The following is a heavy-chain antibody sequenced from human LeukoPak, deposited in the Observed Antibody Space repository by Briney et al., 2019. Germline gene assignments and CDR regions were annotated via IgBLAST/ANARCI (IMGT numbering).Heavy chain of an antibody. V-gene: IGHV4-31*03. CDR1: GGSIRSGGHY. Sequence: SETLSLTCTVSGGSIRSGGHYWSWIRQHPGKGLEWIGYIYYSGSTYYNPSLKSRVTISGDTSKNQFSLKLSSVTAADTAVYYCARDLELGMNAFDIWGQGTMVTVSS. CDR3: ARDLELGMNAFDI. CDR2: IYYSGST. D-gene: IGHD7-27*01. J-gene: IGHJ3*02.